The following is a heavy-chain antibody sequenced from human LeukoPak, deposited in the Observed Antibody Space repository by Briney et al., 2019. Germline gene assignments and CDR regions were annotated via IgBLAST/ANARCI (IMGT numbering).Heavy chain of an antibody. CDR1: GYSFTSHY. D-gene: IGHD3-16*02. J-gene: IGHJ5*02. CDR2: INPSGSST. V-gene: IGHV1-46*01. CDR3: ARDNSVGDIAWWFDP. Sequence: GASVKVSCKASGYSFTSHYMHWVRQAPGQGLEWMGLINPSGSSTLYAQKFQGRVTMTRDMSTTTDYMELSNLRYEDTAVYYCARDNSVGDIAWWFDPWGQGTLVTVSS.